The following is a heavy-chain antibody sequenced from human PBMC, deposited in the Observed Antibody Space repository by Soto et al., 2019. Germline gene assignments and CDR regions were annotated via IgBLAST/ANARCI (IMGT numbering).Heavy chain of an antibody. CDR3: ARELPPAPGSFREDALGI. Sequence: QVQLVQSGAELKKPGSSVKVSCQASGGTFSNYAISWVRQAPGQGLEWMGKIIPIFGTTNYAQNFRGRVTITADESTTTAYMELSSLRSDDTALYYCARELPPAPGSFREDALGIWGQGTMITVSS. V-gene: IGHV1-69*15. CDR2: IIPIFGTT. CDR1: GGTFSNYA. D-gene: IGHD6-13*01. J-gene: IGHJ3*02.